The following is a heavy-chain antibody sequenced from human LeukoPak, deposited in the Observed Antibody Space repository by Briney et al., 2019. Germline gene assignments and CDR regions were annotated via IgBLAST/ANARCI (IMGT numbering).Heavy chain of an antibody. V-gene: IGHV1-69*04. CDR2: IIPILGIA. Sequence: SVKVSCEASGGTFSSYAIGWVRQAPGQGLEWMGRIIPILGIANYAQKFQGRVTITADKSTSTAYMELSSLRSEDTAVYYCARGAAALYYFDYWGQGTLVTVSS. D-gene: IGHD6-13*01. J-gene: IGHJ4*02. CDR1: GGTFSSYA. CDR3: ARGAAALYYFDY.